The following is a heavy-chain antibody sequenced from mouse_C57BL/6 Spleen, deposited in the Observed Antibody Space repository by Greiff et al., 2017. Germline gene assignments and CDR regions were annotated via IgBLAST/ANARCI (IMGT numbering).Heavy chain of an antibody. CDR2: IYPENGDT. J-gene: IGHJ4*01. CDR3: TPFYSSGYQCAMDG. D-gene: IGHD3-2*02. V-gene: IGHV14-4*01. CDR1: GFNFTDDD. Sequence: EVQLQQSGPELVRPGASVKLSCTASGFNFTDDDMHWVKQRPEQGLEWIGWIYPENGDTEYASKFQGKATITADTSSNTAYLQLSSLTSEDTAVYSCTPFYSSGYQCAMDGWGPGTTVTVSS.